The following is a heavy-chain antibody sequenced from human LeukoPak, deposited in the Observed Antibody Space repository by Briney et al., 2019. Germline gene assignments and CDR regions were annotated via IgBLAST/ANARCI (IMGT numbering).Heavy chain of an antibody. CDR2: ISAYNGNT. J-gene: IGHJ2*01. CDR3: ARKDYDILRGGWYFDL. D-gene: IGHD3-9*01. Sequence: ASVKVSCKASDYTFTSYGISWVRQAPGQGLEWMGWISAYNGNTNYAQKLQGRVTMTTDTSTSTAYMELRSLRSEDTAVYYCARKDYDILRGGWYFDLWGRGTLVTVSS. V-gene: IGHV1-18*01. CDR1: DYTFTSYG.